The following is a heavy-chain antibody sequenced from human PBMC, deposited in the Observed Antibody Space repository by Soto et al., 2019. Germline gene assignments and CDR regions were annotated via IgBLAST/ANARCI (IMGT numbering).Heavy chain of an antibody. V-gene: IGHV4-59*01. CDR3: ARSQWQQSAYGMDV. CDR2: IYYSGST. D-gene: IGHD6-19*01. J-gene: IGHJ6*02. Sequence: PSETLSLTCTVSGGSISSYYWSWIRQPPGKGLEWIGYIYYSGSTNYNPSLKSRVTISVDTPKNQFSLKLSSVTAADTAVYYCARSQWQQSAYGMDVWGQGTTVTVSS. CDR1: GGSISSYY.